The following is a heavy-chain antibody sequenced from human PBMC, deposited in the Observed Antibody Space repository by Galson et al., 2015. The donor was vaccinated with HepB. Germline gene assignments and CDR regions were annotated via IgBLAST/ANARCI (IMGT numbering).Heavy chain of an antibody. V-gene: IGHV3-11*06. CDR2: VSSRNTYT. CDR3: ARSPYDFWTTEQFFYYGLDV. Sequence: SLRLSCAASGFSFSDYYMSWIRRAPGKGLEWVSYVSSRNTYTHYADSVKGRFSISRDNAKNSLYLQMNSLRAEDTAVYHCARSPYDFWTTEQFFYYGLDVWGQGTTVTVSS. CDR1: GFSFSDYY. D-gene: IGHD3-3*01. J-gene: IGHJ6*02.